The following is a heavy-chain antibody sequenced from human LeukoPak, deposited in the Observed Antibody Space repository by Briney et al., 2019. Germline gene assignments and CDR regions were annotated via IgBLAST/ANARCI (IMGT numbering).Heavy chain of an antibody. V-gene: IGHV3-23*01. CDR3: AKDKGSNTVTSPAAFDI. J-gene: IGHJ3*02. CDR1: GFTFSSYG. D-gene: IGHD4-17*01. Sequence: GGSLRLSCAASGFTFSSYGMRWVRQAPGKGLEWVASISGSGGNTYYADSVKGRFTISRDNSKNTLYLQMNSLRAEDTAVYYCAKDKGSNTVTSPAAFDIWGQGTMVTVSS. CDR2: ISGSGGNT.